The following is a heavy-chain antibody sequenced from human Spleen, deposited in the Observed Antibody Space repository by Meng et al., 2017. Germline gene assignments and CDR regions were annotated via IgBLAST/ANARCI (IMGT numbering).Heavy chain of an antibody. Sequence: GESLKISCTASGFTFSSYALSWVRQVPGKGLEWVSSISASGGSTYYADSVKGRFTFSRDNSKNTLYLQMNSLRAEDMAVYYCARDRGGWDLHPWGQGTLVTVSS. D-gene: IGHD1-26*01. V-gene: IGHV3-23*01. CDR3: ARDRGGWDLHP. CDR2: ISASGGST. J-gene: IGHJ5*02. CDR1: GFTFSSYA.